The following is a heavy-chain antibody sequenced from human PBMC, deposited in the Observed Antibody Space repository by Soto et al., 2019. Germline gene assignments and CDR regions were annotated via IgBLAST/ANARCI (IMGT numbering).Heavy chain of an antibody. Sequence: GGSLRLSCAGSGFTFSSYSMSWVRQAPGRGLEWVSYIRSSSTIIQYADSVKGRFTISRDNAGNSLYLQMNRLRAEDTAVYYCTREEAGTLAYWGQGTLVTVSS. CDR2: IRSSSTII. CDR3: TREEAGTLAY. V-gene: IGHV3-48*01. J-gene: IGHJ4*02. CDR1: GFTFSSYS. D-gene: IGHD6-19*01.